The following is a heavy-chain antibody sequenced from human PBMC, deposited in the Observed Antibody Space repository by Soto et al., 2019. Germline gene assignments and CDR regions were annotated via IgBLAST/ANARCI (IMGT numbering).Heavy chain of an antibody. Sequence: PGESLKISCKGSGYSFTSYWIGWVRQMPGKGLEWMGIIYPGDSDTRYSPSFQGQVTISADKSISTAYLQWSSLKASDTAMYYCARLAGSSIAARRYRYYYYGMDVWGQGTTVTVSS. V-gene: IGHV5-51*01. J-gene: IGHJ6*02. CDR2: IYPGDSDT. CDR3: ARLAGSSIAARRYRYYYYGMDV. D-gene: IGHD6-6*01. CDR1: GYSFTSYW.